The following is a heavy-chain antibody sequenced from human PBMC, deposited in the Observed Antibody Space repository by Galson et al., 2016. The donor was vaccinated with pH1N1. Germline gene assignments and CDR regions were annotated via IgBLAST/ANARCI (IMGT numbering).Heavy chain of an antibody. CDR2: INPMGGINPIFKTS. D-gene: IGHD3-22*01. V-gene: IGHV1-69*13. J-gene: IGHJ4*02. Sequence: SVKVSCKASGGTFGSYGISWVRQAPGQGLEWMGGINPMGGINPIFKTSNYAQKFQGRVTITADESMSTAYMELRSLRSEDTAIYYCAKDRYFGTSGYYFESYYWGQGTLVTVSS. CDR3: AKDRYFGTSGYYFESYY. CDR1: GGTFGSYG.